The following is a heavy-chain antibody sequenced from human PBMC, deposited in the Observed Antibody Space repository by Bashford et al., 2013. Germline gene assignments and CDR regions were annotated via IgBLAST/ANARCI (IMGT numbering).Heavy chain of an antibody. CDR1: GFIVSDHY. V-gene: IGHV3-7*03. J-gene: IGHJ4*02. CDR2: XKSDVGDN. CDR3: AIGGKN. Sequence: GSLRLSCAAFGFIVSDHYMDWVRQAPGKGLEWVAYXKSDVGDNYYVDSVKGRFTISRDNAKNSVYLQMNSLRAEDTAVYYCAIGGKNWGQGALVTVSS. D-gene: IGHD3-10*01.